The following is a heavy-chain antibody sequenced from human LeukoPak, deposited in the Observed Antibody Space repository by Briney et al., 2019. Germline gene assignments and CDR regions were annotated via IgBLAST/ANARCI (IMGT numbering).Heavy chain of an antibody. J-gene: IGHJ4*02. D-gene: IGHD2-8*01. V-gene: IGHV3-7*01. CDR3: ARDMYGGTEY. CDR1: GFTFSSSW. Sequence: PGGSLRLSCAASGFTFSSSWMSWVRQAPGKGLEWAANIKQDGTEKYYVDSVNGRFTISRDNAKNSLYLQMNSLRAEDTAVYYCARDMYGGTEYWGQGTLVTVSS. CDR2: IKQDGTEK.